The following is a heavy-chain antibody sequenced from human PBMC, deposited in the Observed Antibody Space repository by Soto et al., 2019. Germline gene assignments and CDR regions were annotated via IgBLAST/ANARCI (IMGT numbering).Heavy chain of an antibody. CDR1: GFTFSSYA. CDR3: AKDQVEGITMIVVVNNFDY. Sequence: QPGGSLRLSCAASGFTFSSYAMSWVRQAPGKGLEWVSAISGSGGSTYYADSVKGRFTISRDNSKNTLYLQMNSLRAEDTTVYYCAKDQVEGITMIVVVNNFDYWGQGTLVTVSS. V-gene: IGHV3-23*01. D-gene: IGHD3-22*01. CDR2: ISGSGGST. J-gene: IGHJ4*02.